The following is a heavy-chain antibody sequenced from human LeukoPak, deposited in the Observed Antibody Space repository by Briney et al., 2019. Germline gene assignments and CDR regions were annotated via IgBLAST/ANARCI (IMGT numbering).Heavy chain of an antibody. CDR3: ARKDSGGFDY. J-gene: IGHJ4*02. Sequence: GGSLRLSCAASGFTVSNTYMSWVRQAPGKGLEWVSVIYSGGSTNYADSVKGRFTISRDNSKNTVNLQMNSLRAEDTAMYYCARKDSGGFDYWGQGTLVTVSS. D-gene: IGHD5-12*01. CDR2: IYSGGST. CDR1: GFTVSNTY. V-gene: IGHV3-53*01.